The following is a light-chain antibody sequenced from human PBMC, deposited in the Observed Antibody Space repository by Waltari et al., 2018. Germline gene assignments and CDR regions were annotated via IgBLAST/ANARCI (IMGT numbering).Light chain of an antibody. J-gene: IGLJ3*02. CDR3: SSYTSSSTLHV. CDR1: SSDVASYNP. V-gene: IGLV2-14*01. CDR2: EFS. Sequence: QSALTQPASVSGSPGQSITISCAGTSSDVASYNPCPWYQHHPGKAPKLMIYEFSNRPSGVSNRFSGSKSGNTASLTISGLQAEDEADYYCSSYTSSSTLHVFGGGTKLTVL.